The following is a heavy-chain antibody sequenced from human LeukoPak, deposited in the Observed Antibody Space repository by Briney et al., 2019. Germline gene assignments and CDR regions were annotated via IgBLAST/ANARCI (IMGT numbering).Heavy chain of an antibody. CDR1: GVSISSSNW. CDR2: IYHSGST. J-gene: IGHJ6*03. V-gene: IGHV4-4*02. D-gene: IGHD2-2*03. Sequence: ETLSLTCDVSGVSISSSNWWSWVRQPPGRGLEWIGEIYHSGSTSYNPSLKSRVTISVDKSKNQFSLNLSSVTAADTAVYYCARADGYCSSTSCRHYYYYMDVWGKGTTVTVSS. CDR3: ARADGYCSSTSCRHYYYYMDV.